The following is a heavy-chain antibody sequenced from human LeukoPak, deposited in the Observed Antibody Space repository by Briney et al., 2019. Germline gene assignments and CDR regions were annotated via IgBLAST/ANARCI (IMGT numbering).Heavy chain of an antibody. J-gene: IGHJ3*02. CDR2: ITGIGYST. D-gene: IGHD3-10*01. CDR3: AKDKTPYHYGSGVGAFDI. V-gene: IGHV3-23*01. CDR1: GFTFSSYA. Sequence: GGSLRLSCAASGFTFSSYAMSWVRQAPGKGLEWVSGITGIGYSTDYADSARGRFTISRDNSRNTLFLQMNSLRAEDTATYYRAKDKTPYHYGSGVGAFDIWGQGTMVNVPS.